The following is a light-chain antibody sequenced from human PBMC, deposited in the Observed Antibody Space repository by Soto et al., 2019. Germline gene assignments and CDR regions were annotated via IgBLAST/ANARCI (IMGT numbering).Light chain of an antibody. Sequence: DIQMTQSPSTLSGSVGDRVTITCRASQNVNKWLAWFQQKPGKVPKLLIFDASTLQTGVPSRFGGGGSGTEFTLTISGLQPDDFATYYCQQYNSYSPWTFGPGTKVDI. J-gene: IGKJ1*01. V-gene: IGKV1-5*01. CDR2: DAS. CDR1: QNVNKW. CDR3: QQYNSYSPWT.